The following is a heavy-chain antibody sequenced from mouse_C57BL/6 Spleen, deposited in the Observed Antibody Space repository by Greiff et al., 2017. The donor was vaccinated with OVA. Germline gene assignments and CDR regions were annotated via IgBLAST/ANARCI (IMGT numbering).Heavy chain of an antibody. V-gene: IGHV6-3*01. CDR2: IRLKSDNYAT. CDR3: TSLLYAMDY. Sequence: EVQLVESGGGLVQPGGSMKLSCVASGFTFSNYWMNWVRQSPEKGLEWVAQIRLKSDNYATHYAESVKGRFTISRDDSKSSVYLQMNNLRAEDTGIYYCTSLLYAMDYWGQGTSVTVSS. CDR1: GFTFSNYW. J-gene: IGHJ4*01.